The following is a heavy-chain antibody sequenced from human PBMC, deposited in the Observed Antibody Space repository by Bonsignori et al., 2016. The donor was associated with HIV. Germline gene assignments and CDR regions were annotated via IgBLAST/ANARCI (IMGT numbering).Heavy chain of an antibody. J-gene: IGHJ3*02. CDR3: ARDPHDYGDYYHAFDI. V-gene: IGHV4-59*01. D-gene: IGHD4-17*01. Sequence: WIRQPPGKGLEWIGYIFYIGSTNYNPSLKSRVTISVDTSKNQFSLKLSSVTAADTAVYYCARDPHDYGDYYHAFDIWGQGTKVTVSS. CDR2: IFYIGST.